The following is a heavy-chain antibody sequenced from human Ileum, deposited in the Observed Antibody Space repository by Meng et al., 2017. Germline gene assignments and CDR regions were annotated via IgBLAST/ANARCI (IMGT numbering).Heavy chain of an antibody. J-gene: IGHJ5*02. V-gene: IGHV4-39*07. Sequence: GSLRLSCTVSGGSISSTTYYWDWIRQPPGKGLEWIGSIYYSGNTYYNPSLKSRVTISLDTSKNHFQFSLRLSSVTAADTAVYYCARATTLKGWFDPWGQGTLVTVSS. CDR3: ARATTLKGWFDP. CDR1: GGSISSTTYY. D-gene: IGHD1-1*01. CDR2: IYYSGNT.